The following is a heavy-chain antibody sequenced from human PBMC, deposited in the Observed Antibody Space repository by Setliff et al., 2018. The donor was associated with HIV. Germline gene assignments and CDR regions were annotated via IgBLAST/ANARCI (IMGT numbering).Heavy chain of an antibody. CDR1: GYAFTRFW. D-gene: IGHD1-26*01. CDR2: IHPGDSDI. V-gene: IGHV5-51*01. CDR3: ARQASWGYYFDY. Sequence: GESPKISCKDSGYAFTRFWIGWVRQMPGKGLEWMGIIHPGDSDIRYSPSFQGQVTISADRSTSTAYLQWSSLKASDTAMYYCARQASWGYYFDYWGQGTLVTVSS. J-gene: IGHJ4*02.